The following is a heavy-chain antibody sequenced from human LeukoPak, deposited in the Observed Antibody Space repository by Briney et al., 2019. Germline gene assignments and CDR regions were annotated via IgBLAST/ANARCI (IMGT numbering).Heavy chain of an antibody. CDR1: GYTFTSYD. CDR2: MNPNSGNT. D-gene: IGHD5-24*01. CDR3: ARRRFYYYGMDV. Sequence: ASVKVSCKASGYTFTSYDINWVRQAPGQGLEWMGWMNPNSGNTGYAQKFQGRVTMTRNTSISTAYMELSSLRSEDTAVYYCARRRFYYYGMDVWGQGTTVTVSS. V-gene: IGHV1-8*01. J-gene: IGHJ6*02.